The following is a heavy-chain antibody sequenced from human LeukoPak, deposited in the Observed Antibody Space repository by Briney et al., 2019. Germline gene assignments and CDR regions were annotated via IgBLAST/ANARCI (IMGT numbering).Heavy chain of an antibody. D-gene: IGHD2-2*02. CDR1: GFTFSSYG. Sequence: GRSLRLSCAASGFTFSSYGMHWVRQAPGKGLEWVAVISYDGSNKYYADSVKGRLTISRDNSKNTLYLQMNSLRAEDTAVYYCAKRGACSSTSCYIYGMDVWGQGTTVTVSS. CDR3: AKRGACSSTSCYIYGMDV. CDR2: ISYDGSNK. V-gene: IGHV3-30*18. J-gene: IGHJ6*02.